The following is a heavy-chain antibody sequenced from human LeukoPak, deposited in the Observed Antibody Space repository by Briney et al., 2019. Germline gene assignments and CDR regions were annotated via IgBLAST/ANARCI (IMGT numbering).Heavy chain of an antibody. V-gene: IGHV4-61*02. CDR1: GGSISSGSYY. J-gene: IGHJ5*02. Sequence: SETLSLTCTVSGGSISSGSYYWSWIRQPAGKGLEWIGRIYTSGSTNYNPSLKSRVTISVDTSKNLFSLKLSSVTAADTAVYYCARDALGSSSYGDYEGNNWFDPWGQGTLVTVSS. CDR3: ARDALGSSSYGDYEGNNWFDP. CDR2: IYTSGST. D-gene: IGHD4-17*01.